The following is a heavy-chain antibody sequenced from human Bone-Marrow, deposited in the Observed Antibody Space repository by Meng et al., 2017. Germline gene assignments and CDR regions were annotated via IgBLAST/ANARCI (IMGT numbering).Heavy chain of an antibody. Sequence: GGSLRLSCAASGFTFSSYAMSWVRQAPGQGLEWVSAIRGSSGGTFYADSVKGRFTISRDNAKNSLYLQMNSLRAEDTAVYYCARVRGGSGSYSPFDYWGQGTLVTVSS. D-gene: IGHD3-10*01. CDR1: GFTFSSYA. V-gene: IGHV3-23*01. CDR2: IRGSSGGT. CDR3: ARVRGGSGSYSPFDY. J-gene: IGHJ4*02.